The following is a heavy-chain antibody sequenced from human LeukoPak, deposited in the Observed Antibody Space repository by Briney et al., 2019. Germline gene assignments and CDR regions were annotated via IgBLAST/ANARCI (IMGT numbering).Heavy chain of an antibody. J-gene: IGHJ4*02. D-gene: IGHD6-13*01. CDR1: GYTFTSYG. V-gene: IGHV1-18*01. CDR3: ARVRQQLVRAGFDY. Sequence: ASVKVSCKASGYTFTSYGISWVRQAPGQGLEWMGWISAYNGNTNYAQKLQGRVTMTTDTSTSTAYMELRSLRSDDTAVYYCARVRQQLVRAGFDYWGQGTLVTVSS. CDR2: ISAYNGNT.